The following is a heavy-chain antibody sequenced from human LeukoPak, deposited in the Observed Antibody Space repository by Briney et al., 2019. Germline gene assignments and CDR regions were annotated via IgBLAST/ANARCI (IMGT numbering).Heavy chain of an antibody. V-gene: IGHV3-30*10. D-gene: IGHD1-7*01. CDR1: GSTFSTLP. CDR3: ARGAGTMVYYIDV. J-gene: IGHJ6*03. Sequence: GGSLRLSFAASGSTFSTLPRHWVRQAPGKGLQWLAVISNDGRHEYYKHSVKGLLTTSRDNSKNTLFLQMNSLTIEDTAVYYCARGAGTMVYYIDVWGNGTTVTVSS. CDR2: ISNDGRHE.